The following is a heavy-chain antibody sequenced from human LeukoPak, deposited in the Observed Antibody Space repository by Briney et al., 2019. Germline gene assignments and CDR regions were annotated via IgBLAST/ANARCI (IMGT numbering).Heavy chain of an antibody. CDR2: INHSGST. CDR3: ARGMVYAISILYYYYGMDV. Sequence: SETLSLTCAVYGGSFSGYYWSWIRQPPGKGLEWIGEINHSGSTNYNPSLKSRVTISVDKSKNQFSLKLSSVTAADTAVYYCARGMVYAISILYYYYGMDVWGQGTTVTVSS. CDR1: GGSFSGYY. J-gene: IGHJ6*02. V-gene: IGHV4-34*01. D-gene: IGHD2-8*01.